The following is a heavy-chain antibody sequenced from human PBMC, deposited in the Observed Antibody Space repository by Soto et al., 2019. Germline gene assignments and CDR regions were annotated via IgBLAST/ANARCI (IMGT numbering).Heavy chain of an antibody. CDR1: GFTFSSYG. Sequence: QVQLVESGGGVVQPGRSLRLSCAASGFTFSSYGMHWVRQAPGKGLEWVAVISYDGSHKYYAEPVKGRFTISRDNSKNTXXLQMNSLRPEDTAVYYCAKGLTPRGQLTGDLAFDIWGQGTMVTVSS. V-gene: IGHV3-30*18. CDR3: AKGLTPRGQLTGDLAFDI. CDR2: ISYDGSHK. J-gene: IGHJ3*02. D-gene: IGHD7-27*01.